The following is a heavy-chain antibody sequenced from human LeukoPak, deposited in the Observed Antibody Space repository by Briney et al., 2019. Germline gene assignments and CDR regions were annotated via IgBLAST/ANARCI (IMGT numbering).Heavy chain of an antibody. CDR1: GFTFSSYW. Sequence: GGSLRLSCAASGFTFSSYWMSWVRLAPGKGLEWVANIKQNGSEKYYVDSVKGRFTISRDNAKNSLYLQMNSLRAEDTAVYYCARFRYSSSWYLPRIYYYYMDVWGKGTTVTVSS. D-gene: IGHD6-13*01. V-gene: IGHV3-7*01. CDR2: IKQNGSEK. CDR3: ARFRYSSSWYLPRIYYYYMDV. J-gene: IGHJ6*03.